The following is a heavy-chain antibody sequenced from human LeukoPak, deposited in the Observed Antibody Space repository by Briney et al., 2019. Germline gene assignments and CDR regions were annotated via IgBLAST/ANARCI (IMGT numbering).Heavy chain of an antibody. J-gene: IGHJ4*02. CDR3: AKKFSRQDYSRSPCDS. V-gene: IGHV3-23*01. Sequence: GGSLRLSCAASGFNFNIYAMSWARHAPRKGPEWVSGITYSGGNTYYADSVKGRFTISRDNSKKILYLQMNTLRVEDTAVYYCAKKFSRQDYSRSPCDSWGQGTVVSVS. D-gene: IGHD4-11*01. CDR2: ITYSGGNT. CDR1: GFNFNIYA.